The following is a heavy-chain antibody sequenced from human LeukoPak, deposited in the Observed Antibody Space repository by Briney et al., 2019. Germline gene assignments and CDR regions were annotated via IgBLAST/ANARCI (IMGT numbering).Heavy chain of an antibody. J-gene: IGHJ4*02. V-gene: IGHV3-21*01. D-gene: IGHD6-6*01. CDR1: GFTFSSYS. Sequence: PGGSLRLSCAASGFTFSSYSMNWVRQAPGKGLEWVSSISSSSSYIYYADSVKGRFTISRDNAKNSLYLQMNSLRAEDTAVYYCARVSSSVSQPFDYWGQGTLVTVSS. CDR2: ISSSSSYI. CDR3: ARVSSSVSQPFDY.